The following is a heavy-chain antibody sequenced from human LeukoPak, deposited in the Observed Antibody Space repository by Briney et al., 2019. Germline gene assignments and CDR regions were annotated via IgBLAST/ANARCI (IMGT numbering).Heavy chain of an antibody. J-gene: IGHJ4*02. D-gene: IGHD3-16*01. V-gene: IGHV3-23*01. CDR2: ISGSGGST. CDR3: AKGGRVTPFDY. CDR1: GFMFSNYA. Sequence: PGGSLRLSCAASGFMFSNYAMSWVRQAPGKGLEWVSAISGSGGSTYYADSVKGRFTISRHNSKNTLYLQMNSLRAEDTAIYYRAKGGRVTPFDYWGQGTLVTVSS.